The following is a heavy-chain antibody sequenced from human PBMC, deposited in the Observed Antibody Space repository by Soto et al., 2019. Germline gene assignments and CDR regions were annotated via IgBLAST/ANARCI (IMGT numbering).Heavy chain of an antibody. D-gene: IGHD3-3*01. V-gene: IGHV4-31*03. J-gene: IGHJ5*02. CDR3: ARIGYDFWSGYLNWFDP. Sequence: PSETLSLTCTVSGGSISSGGYYWSWIRQHPGKGLEWIGYIYYSGSTYYNPSLKSRVTISVDTSKNQFSLKLSSVTAADTAVYYCARIGYDFWSGYLNWFDPWGQGTLVTVS. CDR2: IYYSGST. CDR1: GGSISSGGYY.